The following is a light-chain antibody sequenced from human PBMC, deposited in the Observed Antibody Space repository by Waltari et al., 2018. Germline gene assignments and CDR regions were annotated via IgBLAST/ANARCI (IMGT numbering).Light chain of an antibody. J-gene: IGLJ1*01. CDR2: EGN. V-gene: IGLV2-23*01. CDR3: SSYADSNICV. CDR1: SGDLGGSNL. Sequence: QSALTQPASVSGSPGQSLTISCPGTSGDLGGSNLVSWYQQHPGKAPKLMIYEGNKRPSGVSNRFSGSKSGNTASLTISGLQAEDEADYYCSSYADSNICVFGSGTKVTVL.